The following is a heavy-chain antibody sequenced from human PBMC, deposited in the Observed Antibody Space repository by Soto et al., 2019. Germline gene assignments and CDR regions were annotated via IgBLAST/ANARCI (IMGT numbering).Heavy chain of an antibody. CDR1: GGSISSYY. CDR2: IYHSGST. J-gene: IGHJ6*03. Sequence: SETLSLTCTVSGGSISSYYWSWIRQPPGKGLEWIGYIYHSGSTNYNPSLKSRVTISVDTSKNQFSLKLSSVTAADTAVYYCARGAKNCTNGVCYYSYYYYYYMDVWGKGTTVTVSS. CDR3: ARGAKNCTNGVCYYSYYYYYYMDV. D-gene: IGHD2-8*01. V-gene: IGHV4-59*01.